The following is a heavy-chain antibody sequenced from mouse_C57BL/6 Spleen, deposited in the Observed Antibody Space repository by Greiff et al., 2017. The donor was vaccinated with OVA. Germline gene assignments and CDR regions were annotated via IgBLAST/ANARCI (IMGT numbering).Heavy chain of an antibody. CDR1: GYTFTDYE. CDR3: TRCDYYGSSYGY. D-gene: IGHD1-1*01. Sequence: QVQLQQSGAELVRPGASVTLSCKASGYTFTDYEMHWVKQTPVHGLEWNGAIDPETGGTAYNQKFKGKAILTADKSSSTAYMELRSLTSEDSAVYYCTRCDYYGSSYGYWGQGTTLTVSS. J-gene: IGHJ2*01. V-gene: IGHV1-15*01. CDR2: IDPETGGT.